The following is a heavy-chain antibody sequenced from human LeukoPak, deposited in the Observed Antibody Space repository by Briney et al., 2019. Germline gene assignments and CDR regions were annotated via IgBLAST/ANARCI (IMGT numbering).Heavy chain of an antibody. CDR2: INPNSGGT. Sequence: ASVKVSCKASGYTFTGYYMHWVRQAPGQELEWMGWINPNSGGTNYAQKFQGRVTMTRDTSISTAYMELSRLRSDDTAVYYCASWEGYQLLTNDAFDIWGQGTMVTVSS. CDR3: ASWEGYQLLTNDAFDI. J-gene: IGHJ3*02. CDR1: GYTFTGYY. V-gene: IGHV1-2*02. D-gene: IGHD2-2*01.